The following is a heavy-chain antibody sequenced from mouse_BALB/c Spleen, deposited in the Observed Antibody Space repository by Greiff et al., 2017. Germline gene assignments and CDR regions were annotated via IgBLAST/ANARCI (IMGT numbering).Heavy chain of an antibody. J-gene: IGHJ4*01. CDR2: ISDGGSYT. CDR1: GFTFSDYY. Sequence: EVMLVESGGGLVKPGGSLKLSCAASGFTFSDYYMYWVRQTPEKRLVWVATISDGGSYTYYPDSVKGRFTISRDNAKNNLYLQMSSLKSEDTAMYYCARDLGRGAMDYWGQGTSVTVSS. V-gene: IGHV5-4*02. D-gene: IGHD4-1*01. CDR3: ARDLGRGAMDY.